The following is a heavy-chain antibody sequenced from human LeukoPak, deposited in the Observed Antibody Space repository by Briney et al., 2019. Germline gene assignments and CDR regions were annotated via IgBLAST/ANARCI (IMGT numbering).Heavy chain of an antibody. CDR3: ATYSSLNRREFQY. J-gene: IGHJ1*01. V-gene: IGHV3-7*01. CDR2: VKTDGSEK. D-gene: IGHD3-22*01. Sequence: PGGSLRLSCATSGFTVSGSYMNWFRRAPGKGLQWVANVKTDGSEKYYVDSVKGRFTISRDNAKNSLYLQMNSLRAEDTAVYYCATYSSLNRREFQYWGQGTLLTVSS. CDR1: GFTVSGSY.